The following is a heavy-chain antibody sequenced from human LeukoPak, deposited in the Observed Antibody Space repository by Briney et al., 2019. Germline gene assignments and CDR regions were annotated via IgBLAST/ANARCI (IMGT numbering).Heavy chain of an antibody. J-gene: IGHJ4*02. V-gene: IGHV4-59*01. D-gene: IGHD1-14*01. CDR3: ARGRITFDY. CDR2: IYYSGGT. CDR1: GGSISSYY. Sequence: SEALSLTCTVSGGSISSYYWSWIRQPPGKGLEWIGYIYYSGGTNYNPSLKSRVTISVDTSKNQFSLKLSSVTAADTAVYYCARGRITFDYWGQGTLVTVSS.